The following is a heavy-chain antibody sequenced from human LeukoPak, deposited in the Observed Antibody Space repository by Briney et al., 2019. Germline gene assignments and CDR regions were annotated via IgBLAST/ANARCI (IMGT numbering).Heavy chain of an antibody. CDR1: GFTFSNAW. J-gene: IGHJ4*02. CDR2: IKSKTDDGTT. V-gene: IGHV3-15*01. CDR3: TTGYTYDYNNY. D-gene: IGHD3-16*01. Sequence: GGSLRLSCAASGFTFSNAWMSWVRQAPGKWLEWVGRIKSKTDDGTTDYAAPVRGRLTISRDDSKNTLYLQMNSLKTEDTAVYYCTTGYTYDYNNYWGQGTLVTVSS.